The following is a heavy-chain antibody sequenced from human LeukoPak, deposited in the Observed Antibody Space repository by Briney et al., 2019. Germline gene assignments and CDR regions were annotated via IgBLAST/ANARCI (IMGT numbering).Heavy chain of an antibody. CDR3: ARDWGSGSGSYYQRGSYNWFDP. D-gene: IGHD3-10*01. V-gene: IGHV3-33*01. J-gene: IGHJ5*02. CDR1: GFTFSSYG. CDR2: IWYDGSNK. Sequence: GRSLRLSCAASGFTFSSYGMHWVRQAPGKGLEWVAVIWYDGSNKYYADSVKGRFTISRDNSKNTLYLQMNSLRAEDTAVYYCARDWGSGSGSYYQRGSYNWFDPWGQGTLVTVSS.